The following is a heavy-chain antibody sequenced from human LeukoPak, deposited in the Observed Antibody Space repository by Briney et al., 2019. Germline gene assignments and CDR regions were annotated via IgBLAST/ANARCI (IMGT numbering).Heavy chain of an antibody. D-gene: IGHD3-3*01. Sequence: PSETLSLTCTVSGGSISSSSYYWGWIRQPPGKGLEWIGSIYYSGSTYYNPSLKSRVTISVDTSKNQFSLKLSSVTAADTAVYYCARVTSGYYRWSFDYWGQGTLVTVSS. V-gene: IGHV4-39*01. J-gene: IGHJ4*02. CDR2: IYYSGST. CDR3: ARVTSGYYRWSFDY. CDR1: GGSISSSSYY.